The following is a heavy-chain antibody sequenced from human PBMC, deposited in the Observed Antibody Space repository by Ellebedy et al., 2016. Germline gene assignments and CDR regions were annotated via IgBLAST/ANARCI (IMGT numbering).Heavy chain of an antibody. CDR1: GFTFRNFF. J-gene: IGHJ4*02. CDR2: ISGDGGST. V-gene: IGHV3-23*01. CDR3: RQGHYADY. Sequence: GESLKISXATSGFTFRNFFMSWVRQTPGKGLEWVSTISGDGGSTYFADSVKGRFTISRDNSKNTMYLQKNSLRADDTAVYYCRQGHYADYWGQGTLVTVSS.